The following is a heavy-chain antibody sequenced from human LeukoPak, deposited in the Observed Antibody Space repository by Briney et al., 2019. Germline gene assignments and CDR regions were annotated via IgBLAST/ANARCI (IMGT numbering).Heavy chain of an antibody. Sequence: GGSLRLSCAASGFTVSTNYMSWVRQAPGRGLEWVSVIYSGGNTYYADSVKGRFTISRNNFKNTLYLQMNSLRAEDTAVYYCARDSGTTVGYFDYWGEGSLVTVPS. CDR2: IYSGGNT. D-gene: IGHD4-23*01. J-gene: IGHJ4*02. V-gene: IGHV3-66*01. CDR3: ARDSGTTVGYFDY. CDR1: GFTVSTNY.